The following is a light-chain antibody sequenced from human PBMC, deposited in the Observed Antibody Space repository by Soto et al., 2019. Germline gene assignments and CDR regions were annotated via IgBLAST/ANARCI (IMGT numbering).Light chain of an antibody. Sequence: QSVLTQPASVSVSPGQSITISCTGTSSDVGGYNYVSWYQQHPGKPPKIMIYDVSNRPSGVSNRFSGSKSGNTASLTISGLQAEDEADYYCCSYTTSNTRQIVFGTGTKVTVL. CDR2: DVS. J-gene: IGLJ1*01. CDR3: CSYTTSNTRQIV. V-gene: IGLV2-14*01. CDR1: SSDVGGYNY.